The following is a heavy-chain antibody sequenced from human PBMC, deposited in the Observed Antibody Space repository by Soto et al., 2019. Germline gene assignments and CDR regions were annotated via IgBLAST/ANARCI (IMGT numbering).Heavy chain of an antibody. V-gene: IGHV3-23*01. Sequence: QPGGSLRLSCAASGFSFSSYTMSWVRQAPGKTLEWVSSISGSGGATYYADSVKGRFTISRDNSKNTLYLQMNSLRAEDTAVYYCAKAHIGVMDPFDSWGQGTLVTVSS. CDR1: GFSFSSYT. CDR2: ISGSGGAT. J-gene: IGHJ4*02. D-gene: IGHD2-8*01. CDR3: AKAHIGVMDPFDS.